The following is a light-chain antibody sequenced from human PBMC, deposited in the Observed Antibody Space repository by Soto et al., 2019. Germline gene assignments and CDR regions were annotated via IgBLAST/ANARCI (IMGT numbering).Light chain of an antibody. Sequence: DIVMTQAPATLSVSTGERATLSCRASQSVDSNVAWYHQKPGQAPRLLIYDASSRATGVPARFSGSGSGTEFTLTISSLQSEDFAVYYCQQYKSWPRTFGQGTKVDIK. CDR2: DAS. V-gene: IGKV3-15*01. J-gene: IGKJ1*01. CDR1: QSVDSN. CDR3: QQYKSWPRT.